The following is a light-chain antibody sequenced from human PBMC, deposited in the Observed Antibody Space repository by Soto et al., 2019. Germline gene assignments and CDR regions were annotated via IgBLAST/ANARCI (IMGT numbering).Light chain of an antibody. Sequence: IQMTQSPSTLSASVGDRVTITCRASQTISNWLAWYQQKPGKAPKLLIYKASTLESAVPSRFSGSGSGTEFTLTISSLQPDDFATYYCQHYNSYSEAFGQGTKVDI. V-gene: IGKV1-5*03. J-gene: IGKJ1*01. CDR3: QHYNSYSEA. CDR2: KAS. CDR1: QTISNW.